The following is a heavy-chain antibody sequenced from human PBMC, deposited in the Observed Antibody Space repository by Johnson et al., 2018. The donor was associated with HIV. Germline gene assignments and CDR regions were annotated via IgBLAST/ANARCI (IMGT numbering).Heavy chain of an antibody. D-gene: IGHD3-22*01. CDR2: INWSSGNI. V-gene: IGHV3-9*01. Sequence: VQLVVSGGGLVQPGRSLRLSCAASGFTFDDYAMHWVRQAPGQGLEWVSGINWSSGNIDYADSVKGRFTISRDNTKNSLYLQMNSLRAEDTALYYCAKDLALSGYLDAFDIWGQGTMVTVSS. J-gene: IGHJ3*02. CDR1: GFTFDDYA. CDR3: AKDLALSGYLDAFDI.